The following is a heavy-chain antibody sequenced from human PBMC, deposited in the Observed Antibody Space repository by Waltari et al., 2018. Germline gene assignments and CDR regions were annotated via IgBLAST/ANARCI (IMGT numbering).Heavy chain of an antibody. CDR2: IKSKAAGGTI. Sequence: EVQLVESGGGLVKPGGSLRLSCAGSGFTFINVWLTWVRQAPGKGLEWVGRIKSKAAGGTIEYAAPVEGRFTISRDDSKNTMYMQMNNLKTEDTAMYYCATVVKTPSGYDYWGQGTLVTVSS. V-gene: IGHV3-15*01. CDR3: ATVVKTPSGYDY. J-gene: IGHJ4*02. D-gene: IGHD3-9*01. CDR1: GFTFINVW.